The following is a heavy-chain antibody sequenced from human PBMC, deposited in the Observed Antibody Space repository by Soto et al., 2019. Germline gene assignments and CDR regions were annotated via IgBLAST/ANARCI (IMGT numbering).Heavy chain of an antibody. CDR3: ARDKDWAFDY. Sequence: PGGSLRLSCVASGFTFGSYSMVWVRQAPGEGLEWVSYIFASSTTIYYADSVKGRFTVSRDNAQNSLFLLMNSLRVEDTAVYYCARDKDWAFDYWGQGTLVTVSS. V-gene: IGHV3-48*04. CDR1: GFTFGSYS. D-gene: IGHD3-9*01. CDR2: IFASSTTI. J-gene: IGHJ4*02.